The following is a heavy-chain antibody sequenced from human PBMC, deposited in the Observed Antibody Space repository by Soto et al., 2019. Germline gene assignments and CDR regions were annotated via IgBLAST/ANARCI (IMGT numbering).Heavy chain of an antibody. CDR1: GYTFTSYA. V-gene: IGHV1-8*02. J-gene: IGHJ3*02. CDR2: MNANSGNT. CDR3: ASAYSGYGSDAFDI. Sequence: ASVKVSCKASGYTFTSYAMHWVRQAPGQRLEWMGWMNANSGNTGYAQKFQGRVTMTRNTSISTAYMELSSLRSEDTAVYYCASAYSGYGSDAFDIWGQGTMVTVSS. D-gene: IGHD5-12*01.